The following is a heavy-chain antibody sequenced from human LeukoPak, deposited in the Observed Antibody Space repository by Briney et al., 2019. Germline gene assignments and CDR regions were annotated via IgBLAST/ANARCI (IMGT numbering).Heavy chain of an antibody. J-gene: IGHJ4*02. CDR3: ASGGVTIFGVVDY. V-gene: IGHV4-61*02. CDR2: IYTSGST. CDR1: GGSISSGSYY. Sequence: PSQTLSLTCTVSGGSISSGSYYWSWIRQPAGKGLEWIGRIYTSGSTNYNPSLKSRVTISVDTSKNQFSLKLSSVTAADTAVYYCASGGVTIFGVVDYWGQGTLVTVSS. D-gene: IGHD3-3*01.